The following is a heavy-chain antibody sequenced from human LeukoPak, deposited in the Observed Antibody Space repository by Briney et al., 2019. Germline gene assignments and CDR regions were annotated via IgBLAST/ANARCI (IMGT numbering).Heavy chain of an antibody. V-gene: IGHV1-2*02. CDR2: INPNSGGT. CDR3: ARDGHFDY. J-gene: IGHJ4*02. Sequence: ASVKVSCKSSGYTFTGYNMQWLRQAPGQGLGWMGWINPNSGGTNYAQKFQGRVTMTRDTSISTAYMELSRLRSDDTAVYYCARDGHFDYWGQGTLVTVS. CDR1: GYTFTGYN.